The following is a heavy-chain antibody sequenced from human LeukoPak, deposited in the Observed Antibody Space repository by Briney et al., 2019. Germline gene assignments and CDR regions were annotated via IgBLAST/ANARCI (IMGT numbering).Heavy chain of an antibody. CDR2: ISSDGGSP. D-gene: IGHD2-15*01. CDR3: AREYCSGGRCQYYFDY. V-gene: IGHV3-64*01. J-gene: IGHJ4*02. CDR1: GFTFSSYA. Sequence: GGSLRLSCAASGFTFSSYAMHWVRQAPGKGLEYVSGISSDGGSPFHVNSVKGRFTISRDNSKDTLYLQMGSPRAEDMAVYYCAREYCSGGRCQYYFDYWGQGTLVTVSS.